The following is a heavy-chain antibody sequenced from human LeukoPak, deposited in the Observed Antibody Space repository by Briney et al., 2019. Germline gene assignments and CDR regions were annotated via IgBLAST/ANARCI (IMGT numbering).Heavy chain of an antibody. CDR3: ARGDGYAQRD. J-gene: IGHJ4*02. CDR1: GFTFSSYW. CDR2: INSDGSST. Sequence: GGSLRLSCVASGFTFSSYWMHWVRQAPGKGLVWVSRINSDGSSTSYADSVKGRLTISRDNAKNTLYLQMNSLRVEDTAVYYCARGDGYAQRDWGQGTLVTVPS. V-gene: IGHV3-74*01. D-gene: IGHD5-12*01.